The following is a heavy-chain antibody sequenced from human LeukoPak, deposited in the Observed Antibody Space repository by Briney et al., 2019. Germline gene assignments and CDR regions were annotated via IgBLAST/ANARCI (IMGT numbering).Heavy chain of an antibody. V-gene: IGHV1-69*04. J-gene: IGHJ4*02. CDR1: GGTFSSYA. D-gene: IGHD5-24*01. CDR2: IIPIFGIA. CDR3: ARDGYNPTFDY. Sequence: AAVKVSCKASGGTFSSYAISWVRQAPGQGLEWMGRIIPIFGIANYAQKFQGRVTITADKSTSTAYMELSSLRSEDTAVYNCARDGYNPTFDYWGQGTLVTVSS.